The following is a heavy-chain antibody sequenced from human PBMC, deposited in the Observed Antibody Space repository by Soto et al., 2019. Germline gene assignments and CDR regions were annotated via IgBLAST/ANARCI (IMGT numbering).Heavy chain of an antibody. V-gene: IGHV3-33*01. CDR1: GFTFRSYW. D-gene: IGHD6-13*01. Sequence: GGSLRLSCATSGFTFRSYWMSWVRQAPGKGLEWVAVIWHDGSKTYYADSVKGRLIISRDNSKNTLYVQINSLRAEERGVYFCARGSIVAAEYGMDVWGQGTTVTVSS. CDR3: ARGSIVAAEYGMDV. J-gene: IGHJ6*02. CDR2: IWHDGSKT.